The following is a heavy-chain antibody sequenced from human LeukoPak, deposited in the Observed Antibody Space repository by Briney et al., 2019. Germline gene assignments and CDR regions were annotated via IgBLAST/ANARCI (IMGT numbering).Heavy chain of an antibody. CDR1: GGTFSSYA. V-gene: IGHV1-69*05. CDR3: ARDRRGRYCSSTSCMVLDY. CDR2: NIPIFGTA. J-gene: IGHJ4*02. D-gene: IGHD2-2*01. Sequence: SVKVSCKASGGTFSSYAISWVRQAPGQGLEWMGGNIPIFGTANYAQKFQGRVTITTDESTSTAYMELSSLRSEDTAVYYCARDRRGRYCSSTSCMVLDYWGQGTLVTVSS.